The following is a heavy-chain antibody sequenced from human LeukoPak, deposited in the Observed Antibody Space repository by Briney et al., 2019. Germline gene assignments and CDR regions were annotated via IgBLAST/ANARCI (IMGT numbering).Heavy chain of an antibody. J-gene: IGHJ4*02. D-gene: IGHD2-15*01. V-gene: IGHV3-30*18. Sequence: GGSLRLFCAASGFTFSTYGMHGVRQAPGKGLEWVAFFSYDGSIKDYAASVKGRFTISRDNSKNTPYLQTNSLRAEDTAVYYCAKEMGSGLIDYWGQGTLVTVFS. CDR2: FSYDGSIK. CDR3: AKEMGSGLIDY. CDR1: GFTFSTYG.